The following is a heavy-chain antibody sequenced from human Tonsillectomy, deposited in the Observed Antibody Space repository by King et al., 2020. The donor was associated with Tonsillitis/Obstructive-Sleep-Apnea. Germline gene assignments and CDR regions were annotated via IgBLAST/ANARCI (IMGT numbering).Heavy chain of an antibody. D-gene: IGHD2-2*01. J-gene: IGHJ5*02. CDR1: GYTFTSYG. CDR2: IDAYNGNT. V-gene: IGHV1-18*01. CDR3: ARDWEYQVSLNCFDP. Sequence: VQLVESGAEVKKPGASVKVSCQASGYTFTSYGISWVRQAPGQWLEWMGWIDAYNGNTNYAQKLQGRVTMTTDTSTSTVYMELRSLRSDDTDVYYCARDWEYQVSLNCFDPWGQGTLVTVSS.